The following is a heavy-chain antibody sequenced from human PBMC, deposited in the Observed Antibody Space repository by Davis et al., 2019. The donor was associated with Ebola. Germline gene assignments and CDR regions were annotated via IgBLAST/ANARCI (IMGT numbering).Heavy chain of an antibody. V-gene: IGHV3-23*01. J-gene: IGHJ4*02. Sequence: PGGSLRLSCAASGFTFSSYAMSWVRQAPGKGLEWVSAISGSGGSTYYADSVKGRFTISRDNAKNSLYLQMNSLRAEDTAVYYCARSGQQLASFDYWGQGTLVTVSS. CDR2: ISGSGGST. CDR1: GFTFSSYA. CDR3: ARSGQQLASFDY. D-gene: IGHD6-13*01.